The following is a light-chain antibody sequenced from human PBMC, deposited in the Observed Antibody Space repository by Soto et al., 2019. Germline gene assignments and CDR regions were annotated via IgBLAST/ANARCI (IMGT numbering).Light chain of an antibody. CDR2: GAS. CDR1: QSVSSSY. J-gene: IGKJ1*01. CDR3: QQYGSSPGT. Sequence: EIVLTQSPGTLSLSPGERATLSCRASQSVSSSYLAWYQQKPGQAPRLLIYGASSRATGIPDRCSGSGSGTDFTLTISRLEPEDFAVYYCQQYGSSPGTLGQGTKVEIK. V-gene: IGKV3-20*01.